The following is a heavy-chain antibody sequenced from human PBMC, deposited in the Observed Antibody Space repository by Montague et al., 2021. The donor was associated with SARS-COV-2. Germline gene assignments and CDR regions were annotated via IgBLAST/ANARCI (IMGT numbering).Heavy chain of an antibody. CDR1: GDSVSSRTVA. Sequence: CAISGDSVSSRTVAWNWLRQSPSRGLEWLGRTYFRSSFYNDYALSVKSRLNIQPDSAKHQFSLQLTSVTPEDTAIYYCARQDTSGWLTFDYWGQGILVTVSS. CDR2: TYFRSSFYN. D-gene: IGHD6-19*01. CDR3: ARQDTSGWLTFDY. J-gene: IGHJ4*02. V-gene: IGHV6-1*01.